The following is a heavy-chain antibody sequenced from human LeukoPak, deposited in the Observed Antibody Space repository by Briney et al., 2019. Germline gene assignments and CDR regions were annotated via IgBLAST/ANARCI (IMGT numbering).Heavy chain of an antibody. J-gene: IGHJ6*04. CDR2: IDHRGRA. Sequence: SETLSLTCAVYGTSFSGYYWSWIRQPPGKGLEWIGEIDHRGRAKYNPSLKSRVSTSIDTSKNQFSLNLSPVTAADTAVYYCARDVDTALMDVWGEGTTVIVSS. D-gene: IGHD5-18*01. CDR1: GTSFSGYY. CDR3: ARDVDTALMDV. V-gene: IGHV4-34*01.